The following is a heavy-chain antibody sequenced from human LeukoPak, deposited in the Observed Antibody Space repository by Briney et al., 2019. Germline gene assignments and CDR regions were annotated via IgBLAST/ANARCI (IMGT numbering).Heavy chain of an antibody. CDR2: ISGSGGST. Sequence: PGGSLRLSCAASGFTFSSYARSWVRQAPGKGLEWVSAISGSGGSTYYADSVKGRFTISRDNSKNTLYLQMNSLRAEDTAVYYCAKDRWNQGGEYYYYYMDVWGKGTTVTVSS. CDR1: GFTFSSYA. V-gene: IGHV3-23*01. J-gene: IGHJ6*03. D-gene: IGHD1-14*01. CDR3: AKDRWNQGGEYYYYYMDV.